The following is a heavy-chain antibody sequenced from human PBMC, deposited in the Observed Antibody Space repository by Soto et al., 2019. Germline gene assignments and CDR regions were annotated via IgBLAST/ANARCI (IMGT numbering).Heavy chain of an antibody. D-gene: IGHD1-1*01. V-gene: IGHV3-33*01. J-gene: IGHJ6*02. CDR2: IWYDGSNK. CDR1: GFTFSSYG. Sequence: LRLSCAASGFTFSSYGMHWVRQAPGKGLEWVAVIWYDGSNKYYADSVKGRFTISRDNSKNTLYLQMNSLRAEDTAVYYCARDGGTRGMDVWGQGTTATVSS. CDR3: ARDGGTRGMDV.